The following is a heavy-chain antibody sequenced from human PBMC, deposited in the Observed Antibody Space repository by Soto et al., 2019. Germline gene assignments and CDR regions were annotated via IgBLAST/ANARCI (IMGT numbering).Heavy chain of an antibody. CDR2: IYYSGST. V-gene: IGHV4-30-4*01. CDR1: GGTISSGDYY. J-gene: IGHJ5*02. CDR3: ARDWADYYDSSEPS. Sequence: SETLSLTCTVSGGTISSGDYYWSWIRQPPGKGLEWIGYIYYSGSTYYNPSLKSRVTISVDTSKNQFSLKLSSVTAADTAVYYCARDWADYYDSSEPSWGQGTLVTVSS. D-gene: IGHD3-22*01.